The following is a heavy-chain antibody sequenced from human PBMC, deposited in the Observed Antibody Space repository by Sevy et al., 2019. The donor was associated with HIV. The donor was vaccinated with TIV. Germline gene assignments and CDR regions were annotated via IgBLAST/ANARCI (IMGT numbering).Heavy chain of an antibody. CDR3: TFLNVTTATGIYTVFDI. D-gene: IGHD3-3*01. CDR1: GFTFGDYC. CDR2: IRDRAYGGTA. V-gene: IGHV3-49*03. J-gene: IGHJ3*02. Sequence: GGSLRLSCTASGFTFGDYCVSWFRQAPGKGLEWVGGIRDRAYGGTAEYAASARGRFSISRDDSRGIAYLQMDGLNTEDTAVYYCTFLNVTTATGIYTVFDIWGQGTLVTVSS.